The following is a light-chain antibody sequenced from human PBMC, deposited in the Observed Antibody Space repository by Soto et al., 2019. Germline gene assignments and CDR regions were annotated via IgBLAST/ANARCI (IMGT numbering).Light chain of an antibody. Sequence: QSVLTQPPSVSGAPGQRVAISCTGSSSSIGAGYDVHWYQQFPGTAPRLLIYDDDKRPSGIPDRFSGSKSGTSATLGITGFQTGDEADHYCGSWDSSLSAYVFGTGTKLTVL. CDR2: DDD. J-gene: IGLJ1*01. CDR1: SSSIGAGYD. CDR3: GSWDSSLSAYV. V-gene: IGLV1-51*01.